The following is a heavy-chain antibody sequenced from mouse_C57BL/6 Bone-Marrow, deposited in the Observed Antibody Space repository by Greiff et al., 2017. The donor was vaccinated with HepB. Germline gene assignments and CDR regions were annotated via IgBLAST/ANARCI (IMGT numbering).Heavy chain of an antibody. J-gene: IGHJ3*01. CDR1: GFTFSDYG. CDR2: ISSGSSTI. D-gene: IGHD1-1*02. Sequence: EVKLMESGGGLVKPGGSLKLSCAASGFTFSDYGMHWVRQAPEKGLEWVAFISSGSSTIHYADTVKGRFTISRDNAKTTLFLQMTSLRSEDTAMYYCASDSLWDYPWFAYWGQGTLVTVSA. V-gene: IGHV5-17*01. CDR3: ASDSLWDYPWFAY.